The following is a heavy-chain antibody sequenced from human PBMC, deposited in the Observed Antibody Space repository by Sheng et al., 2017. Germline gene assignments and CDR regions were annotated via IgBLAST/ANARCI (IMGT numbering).Heavy chain of an antibody. V-gene: IGHV4-34*01. J-gene: IGHJ4*02. D-gene: IGHD4-17*01. CDR2: INHSGST. Sequence: QVQLQQWGAGLLKPSETLSLTCAVYGGSFSGYYWSWIRQPPGKGLEWIGEINHSGSTNYNPSLKSRVTISVDTSKNQFSLKLSSVTAADTAVYYCARGPTYGDYFYRPGVSRPWNYWGQGTLVTVSS. CDR1: GGSFSGYY. CDR3: ARGPTYGDYFYRPGVSRPWNY.